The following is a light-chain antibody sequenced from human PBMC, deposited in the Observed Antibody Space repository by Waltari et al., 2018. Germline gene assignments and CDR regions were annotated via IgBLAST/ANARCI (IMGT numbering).Light chain of an antibody. V-gene: IGLV1-47*01. CDR3: AAWDDRLRGRV. CDR1: RSNIGSNY. CDR2: RSD. J-gene: IGLJ3*02. Sequence: QSVLTQPPSASGTPGQRVTISCSGSRSNIGSNYIFWYQQLPGTAPKLLIYRSDQRPSGVPDRFSGAKSGTSASLASSGLRSEDEADYYCAAWDDRLRGRVFGGGTKLTVL.